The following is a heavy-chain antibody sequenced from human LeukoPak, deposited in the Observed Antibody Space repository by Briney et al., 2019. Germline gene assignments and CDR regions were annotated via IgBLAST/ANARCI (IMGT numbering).Heavy chain of an antibody. D-gene: IGHD1-1*01. V-gene: IGHV1-2*02. Sequence: ASVKVSCKASGYTLTGYYMHWVRQAPGQGLEWMGWINPNSGGTNYAQKFQGRVTMTRDTSISTAYMELSRLSSDDTAVYYCTTVRGTTTDYYYYYMDVWGKGTTVTVSS. CDR3: TTVRGTTTDYYYYYMDV. CDR1: GYTLTGYY. J-gene: IGHJ6*03. CDR2: INPNSGGT.